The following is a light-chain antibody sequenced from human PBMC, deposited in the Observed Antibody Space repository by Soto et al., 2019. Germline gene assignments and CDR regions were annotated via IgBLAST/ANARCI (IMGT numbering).Light chain of an antibody. J-gene: IGKJ3*01. V-gene: IGKV1-5*03. CDR1: QSITNW. Sequence: DIQMTQSPSTLSASVGDRLSITCRASQSITNWLAWYQQKPGKAPKLLIYKASSLQSVVPSRFSGSACGPEFTLTISGLQPDDFATYYCQQNHSYPFTFGPGTKVDIK. CDR2: KAS. CDR3: QQNHSYPFT.